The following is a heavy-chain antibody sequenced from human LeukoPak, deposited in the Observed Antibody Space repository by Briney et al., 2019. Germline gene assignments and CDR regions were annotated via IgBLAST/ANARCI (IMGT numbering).Heavy chain of an antibody. CDR2: IYYSGTN. J-gene: IGHJ4*02. CDR1: ARSIISYY. V-gene: IGHV4-59*01. D-gene: IGHD3-10*01. CDR3: ARGSGSYYNHFDY. Sequence: SPSLSLTRPLAARSIISYYSGSIRLHPGKGLEWIGFIYYSGTNNYHPSLKSRVTISVDTSKNQFSLKLSSVTAADTAVYYCARGSGSYYNHFDYCGQGTLVTVSS.